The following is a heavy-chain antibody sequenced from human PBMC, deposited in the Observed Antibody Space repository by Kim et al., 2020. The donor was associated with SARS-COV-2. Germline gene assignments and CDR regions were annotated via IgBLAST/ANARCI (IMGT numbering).Heavy chain of an antibody. V-gene: IGHV3-30*18. Sequence: GGSLRLSCAASGFTFSSYGMHWVRQAPGKGLEWVAVISYDGSNKYYADSVKGRFTISRDNSKNTLYLQMNSLRAEDTAVYYCAKDPLSSSSWSGLYYFD. D-gene: IGHD6-6*01. CDR1: GFTFSSYG. CDR3: AKDPLSSSSWSGLYYFD. CDR2: ISYDGSNK. J-gene: IGHJ4*01.